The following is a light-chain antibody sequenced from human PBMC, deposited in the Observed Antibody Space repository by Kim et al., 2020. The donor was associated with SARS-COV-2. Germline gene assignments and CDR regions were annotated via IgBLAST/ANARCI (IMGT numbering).Light chain of an antibody. CDR3: SSRDTSGNHIV. CDR2: GKD. Sequence: ALGQTVRITCQGDSLRSYYAAWYQQRPGQAPVLVIYGKDSRPSGIPNRFSGSSSGNTASLTITGAQADDEADYYCSSRDTSGNHIVFGTGTKVTVL. J-gene: IGLJ1*01. CDR1: SLRSYY. V-gene: IGLV3-19*01.